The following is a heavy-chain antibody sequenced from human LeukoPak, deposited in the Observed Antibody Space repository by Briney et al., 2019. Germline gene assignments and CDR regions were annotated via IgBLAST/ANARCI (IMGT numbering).Heavy chain of an antibody. CDR1: GGSISSSIYY. CDR2: IYYNVAT. J-gene: IGHJ4*02. V-gene: IGHV4-39*02. Sequence: SETLSLTCTVSGGSISSSIYYWGWFRQPPGKGLEWIGSIYYNVATYYNSSLKSRVTISVDTSKNHLSLKLSSVTAADTAVYHCARVRDGYNRNWAYWGQGTLVTVSS. CDR3: ARVRDGYNRNWAY. D-gene: IGHD5-24*01.